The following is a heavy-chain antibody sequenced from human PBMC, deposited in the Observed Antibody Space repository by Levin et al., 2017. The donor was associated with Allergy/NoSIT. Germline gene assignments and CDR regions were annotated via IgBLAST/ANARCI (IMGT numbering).Heavy chain of an antibody. CDR3: ARDNIGLPDAFDI. J-gene: IGHJ3*02. CDR2: ISWNSGSI. D-gene: IGHD3-10*01. Sequence: LKISCAASGFTFDDYATHWVRQAPGKGLEWVSGISWNSGSIGYADSVKGRFTISRDNAKNSLYLQMNSLRTEDTALYYCARDNIGLPDAFDIWGQGTMVIVSS. V-gene: IGHV3-9*01. CDR1: GFTFDDYA.